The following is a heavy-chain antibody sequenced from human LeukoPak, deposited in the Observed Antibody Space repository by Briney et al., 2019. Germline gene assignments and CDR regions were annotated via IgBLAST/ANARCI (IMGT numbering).Heavy chain of an antibody. CDR1: GGSFSGYY. Sequence: SETLSLTCAVYGGSFSGYYWSWIRQPPGKGLEWIGEINHSGSTNYNPSLKSRVTISVDTPKNQFSLKLSSVTAADTAVYYCARHRYYDSSGYGGCDYWGQGTLVTVSS. CDR3: ARHRYYDSSGYGGCDY. D-gene: IGHD3-22*01. J-gene: IGHJ4*02. V-gene: IGHV4-34*01. CDR2: INHSGST.